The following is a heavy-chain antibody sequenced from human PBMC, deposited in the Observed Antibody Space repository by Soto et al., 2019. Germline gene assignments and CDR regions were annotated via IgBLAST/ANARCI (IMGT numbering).Heavy chain of an antibody. CDR3: ASTKRGYSGYDPAGNWFDP. D-gene: IGHD5-12*01. Sequence: AETLSLTCAVYGGSFSGYYWSWIRQPPGKGLEWIGEINHSGSTNYNPSLKSRVTISVDTSKNQFSLKLSSVTAADTAVYYCASTKRGYSGYDPAGNWFDPWGQGTLVTVS. CDR1: GGSFSGYY. J-gene: IGHJ5*02. CDR2: INHSGST. V-gene: IGHV4-34*01.